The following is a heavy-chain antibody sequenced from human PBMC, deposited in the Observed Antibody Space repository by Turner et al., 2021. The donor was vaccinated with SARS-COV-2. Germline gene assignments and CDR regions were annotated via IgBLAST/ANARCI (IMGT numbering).Heavy chain of an antibody. D-gene: IGHD5-18*01. V-gene: IGHV3-30*18. J-gene: IGHJ4*02. CDR1: GFTFSSYG. CDR3: AKTIYSYGYNGYYFDY. CDR2: ISYDGSNK. Sequence: QVQLVESGGGVLQPGRSLRLSCAASGFTFSSYGMHWVRQAPGKGLEWVAVISYDGSNKYYADSVKGRFTISRDNSKNTLYLQMNSLRAEDTAVYYCAKTIYSYGYNGYYFDYWGRGTLVTVSS.